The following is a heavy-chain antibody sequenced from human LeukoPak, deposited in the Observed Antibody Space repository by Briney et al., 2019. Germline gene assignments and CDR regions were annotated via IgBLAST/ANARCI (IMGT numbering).Heavy chain of an antibody. CDR2: ISAYNGNT. V-gene: IGHV1-18*01. Sequence: WASVKVSCKASGYTFTSYGISWVRQAPGQGLEWMGWISAYNGNTNYAQKLQGRVTMTTDTSTSTAYMELRSLRSDDTAVYYCAREVNYGDYGPLDANDYWGQGTLVTVSS. D-gene: IGHD4-17*01. CDR1: GYTFTSYG. CDR3: AREVNYGDYGPLDANDY. J-gene: IGHJ4*02.